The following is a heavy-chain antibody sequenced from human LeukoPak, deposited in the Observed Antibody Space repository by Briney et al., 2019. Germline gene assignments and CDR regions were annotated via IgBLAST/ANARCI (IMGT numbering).Heavy chain of an antibody. CDR3: AKNRGGTYKYYMDV. D-gene: IGHD1-1*01. CDR2: VSGSGGAT. CDR1: GFTFNKYS. Sequence: GGSLRLSCAASGFTFNKYSMSWVRQAPGMGLEWLSYVSGSGGATYYADSVKGRFTISRDNSKHTVYLQMGSLRAEDTAAYYCAKNRGGTYKYYMDVWGNGTTVTVSS. V-gene: IGHV3-23*01. J-gene: IGHJ6*03.